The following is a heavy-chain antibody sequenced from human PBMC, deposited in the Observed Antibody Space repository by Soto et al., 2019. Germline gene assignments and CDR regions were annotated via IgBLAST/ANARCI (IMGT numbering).Heavy chain of an antibody. CDR1: GFTFSSYW. Sequence: LRLSCAASGFTFSSYWMSWVRQAPGKGLEWVANIKQDGSEKYYVDSVKGRFTISRDNAKNSLYLQMNSLRAEDTAVYYCARELEYCSSTSCYRGYYGMDVWGQGTTVPVSS. V-gene: IGHV3-7*01. D-gene: IGHD2-2*01. J-gene: IGHJ6*02. CDR3: ARELEYCSSTSCYRGYYGMDV. CDR2: IKQDGSEK.